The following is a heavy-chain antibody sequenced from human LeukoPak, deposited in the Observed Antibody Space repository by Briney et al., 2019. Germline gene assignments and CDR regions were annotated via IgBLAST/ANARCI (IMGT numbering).Heavy chain of an antibody. V-gene: IGHV1-18*01. J-gene: IGHJ4*02. CDR2: ISAYNGNT. Sequence: ASVKVSCKASGGTFSSYAISWVRQAPGQGLEWMGWISAYNGNTNYAQKLQGRVTMTTDTSTSTAYMELRSLRSDDTAVYYCARGKYYYDSSGYYYLIDYWGQGTLVTVSS. D-gene: IGHD3-22*01. CDR1: GGTFSSYA. CDR3: ARGKYYYDSSGYYYLIDY.